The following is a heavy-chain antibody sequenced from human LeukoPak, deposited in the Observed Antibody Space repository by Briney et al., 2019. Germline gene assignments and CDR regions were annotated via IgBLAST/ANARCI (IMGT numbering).Heavy chain of an antibody. CDR3: ARHVRIAGYLSWFDP. D-gene: IGHD6-13*01. J-gene: IGHJ5*02. V-gene: IGHV4-39*01. CDR1: GGSISSSSYY. Sequence: SETLSLTCTVSGGSISSSSYYWGWIRQPPGKGLEWIGSIYYSGSTYYNPSLKSRVTISVDTSKNQFSLKLSSVTAADTAVYYCARHVRIAGYLSWFDPWGQGTLVTVSS. CDR2: IYYSGST.